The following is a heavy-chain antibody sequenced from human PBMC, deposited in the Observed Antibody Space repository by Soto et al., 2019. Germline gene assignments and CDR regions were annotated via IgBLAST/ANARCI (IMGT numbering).Heavy chain of an antibody. CDR3: ARDGVGSTAYFGYFDY. Sequence: GGSLRLSCAASAVTFTGYGMHWVRQAPGKGLEWVAVLRFDGSNIYYADSVKGRFTISRDNARNMLYLQMNSLRAEDTAVYYCARDGVGSTAYFGYFDYWGLGTLVTSPQ. V-gene: IGHV3-33*01. D-gene: IGHD1-26*01. CDR1: AVTFTGYG. J-gene: IGHJ4*02. CDR2: LRFDGSNI.